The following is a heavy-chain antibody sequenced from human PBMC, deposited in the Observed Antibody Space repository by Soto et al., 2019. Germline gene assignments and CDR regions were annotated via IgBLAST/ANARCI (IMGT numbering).Heavy chain of an antibody. J-gene: IGHJ4*02. Sequence: GASVKVSCKASGYTFTSYGISWVRQAPGQGLEWMGWISAYNGNTNYAQKLQGRVTMTTDTSTSTAYMELRSLRSDDTAVYYCARAPPTIVVVPAAMAGSYWGQGTLVTVSS. CDR1: GYTFTSYG. D-gene: IGHD2-2*01. CDR2: ISAYNGNT. CDR3: ARAPPTIVVVPAAMAGSY. V-gene: IGHV1-18*01.